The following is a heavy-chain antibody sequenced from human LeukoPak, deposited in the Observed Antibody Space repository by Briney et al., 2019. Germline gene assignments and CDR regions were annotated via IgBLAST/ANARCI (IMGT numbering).Heavy chain of an antibody. J-gene: IGHJ4*02. V-gene: IGHV4-4*07. Sequence: SETLSLTCTVSGGSISSYYWNWIRQPAGKGLEWIGRIHTSGSTNYNPSLKSRVTVSVDTSKNQFSMKLSSVTAADTAVYYCARVGVAARVDYFDYWGQGTLVTVSS. CDR1: GGSISSYY. CDR2: IHTSGST. D-gene: IGHD6-6*01. CDR3: ARVGVAARVDYFDY.